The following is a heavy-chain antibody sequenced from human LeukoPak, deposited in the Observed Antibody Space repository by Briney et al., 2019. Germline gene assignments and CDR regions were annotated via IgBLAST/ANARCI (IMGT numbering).Heavy chain of an antibody. CDR1: GFTFSSYG. CDR2: ISYDGSNK. CDR3: AKRGTWYSGSYLNPY. D-gene: IGHD1-26*01. J-gene: IGHJ4*02. Sequence: GGSLRLSCAASGFTFSSYGMHWVRQASGKGLEWVALISYDGSNKYYADSVKGRFTVSRDNSKNTLYLQMNSLRAEDTAIYYCAKRGTWYSGSYLNPYWGQGTLVTV. V-gene: IGHV3-30*18.